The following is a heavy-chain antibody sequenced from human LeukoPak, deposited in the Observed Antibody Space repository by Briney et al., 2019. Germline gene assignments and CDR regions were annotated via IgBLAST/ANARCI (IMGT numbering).Heavy chain of an antibody. J-gene: IGHJ4*02. CDR1: RGSISSPNYY. CDR2: IYYSGTT. D-gene: IGHD6-19*01. V-gene: IGHV4-39*07. CDR3: ARDPVYSSGWVPGGY. Sequence: SETLSLTCSVSRGSISSPNYYWGWIRQSPGKGLEWIGNIYYSGTTYYNPSLPSLKSRVTISVDTSKNQFSLKLSSVTAADTAVYYRARDPVYSSGWVPGGYWGQGTLVTVSS.